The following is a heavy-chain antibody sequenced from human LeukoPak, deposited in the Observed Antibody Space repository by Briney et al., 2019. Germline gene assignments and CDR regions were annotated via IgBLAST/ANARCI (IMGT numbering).Heavy chain of an antibody. CDR1: GFTFSDYY. J-gene: IGHJ4*02. CDR2: ISSSRSYT. V-gene: IGHV3-11*05. D-gene: IGHD3-22*01. Sequence: GGSLRLSCAASGFTFSDYYMSWIRQAPGKGLEWVSYISSSRSYTNYADSVKGRFTISRDNAKNSLYLQMNSLRAEDTAVYYCARDSNYYDSSGYYFGLDYWGQGTLVTVSS. CDR3: ARDSNYYDSSGYYFGLDY.